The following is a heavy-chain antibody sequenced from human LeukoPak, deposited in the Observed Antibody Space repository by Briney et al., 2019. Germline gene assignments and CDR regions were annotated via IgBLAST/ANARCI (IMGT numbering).Heavy chain of an antibody. V-gene: IGHV3-15*01. CDR1: GFTFSSYA. CDR2: IKSQTDGGTT. CDR3: TTGTWIQLWLADY. J-gene: IGHJ4*02. D-gene: IGHD5-18*01. Sequence: PGRSLRLSCAASGFTFSSYAMHWVRQAPGKGLEWVGHIKSQTDGGTTDYAAPVKGRFTISRDDSKNTLYLQLNSLKTEDTAVYYCTTGTWIQLWLADYWGQGTLVTVSS.